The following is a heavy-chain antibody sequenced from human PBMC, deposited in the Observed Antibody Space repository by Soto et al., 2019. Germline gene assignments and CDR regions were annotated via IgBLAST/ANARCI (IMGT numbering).Heavy chain of an antibody. Sequence: PGGSLRLSCAASGFTFRGFAMHWVRQAPGKELEWVAAISYDGSNKYYADSVKGRFTISRDNSKNTLYLQMNSLRDEDTAVYYCARATAPGGFSWFDPWGQGTLVTVSS. CDR3: ARATAPGGFSWFDP. CDR2: ISYDGSNK. V-gene: IGHV3-30-3*01. CDR1: GFTFRGFA. D-gene: IGHD3-16*01. J-gene: IGHJ5*02.